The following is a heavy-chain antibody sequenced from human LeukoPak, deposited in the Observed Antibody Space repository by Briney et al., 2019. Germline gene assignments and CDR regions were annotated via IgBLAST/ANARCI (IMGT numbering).Heavy chain of an antibody. V-gene: IGHV4-34*01. CDR3: ARKSGYARDY. J-gene: IGHJ4*02. Sequence: SETLSLTCAVYGESFSGYFWNWIRQPPGKGLEWIGEINHSGSTSNHNPSLRSRVTMSVDTSKNQFSLKLSSVTAADTAVYYCARKSGYARDYWGQGNLVTVSS. CDR1: GESFSGYF. D-gene: IGHD5-12*01. CDR2: INHSGSTS.